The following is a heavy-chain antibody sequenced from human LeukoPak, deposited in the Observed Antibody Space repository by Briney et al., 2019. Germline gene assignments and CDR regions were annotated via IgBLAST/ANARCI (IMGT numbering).Heavy chain of an antibody. J-gene: IGHJ4*02. CDR1: GFSLSTSGVS. CDR2: IYWNDDK. D-gene: IGHD5-18*01. Sequence: SGPTLVNPTQTLTLTCTFSGFSLSTSGVSVGWIRQPPGKALEWLALIYWNDDKGYSPSLKNRLTITKDTSENRVVLTVTNMDPVDTATYYCAHKGSYGTFDYWGQGTLVTVSS. V-gene: IGHV2-5*01. CDR3: AHKGSYGTFDY.